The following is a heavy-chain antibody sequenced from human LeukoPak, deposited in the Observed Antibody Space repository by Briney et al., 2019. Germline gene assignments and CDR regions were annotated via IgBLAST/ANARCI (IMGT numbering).Heavy chain of an antibody. D-gene: IGHD3-10*01. CDR2: MYYTGST. Sequence: PSEALSLTCTVSGGFISSYHWSWIRQPPGKGLEWIGYMYYTGSTNYNPSLKRRVTISVDTSKSQFSLKLSSVTAADTAVYYCARTDLRVRGPLNYYYYGMDVWGQGTTVTVSS. CDR1: GGFISSYH. V-gene: IGHV4-59*01. J-gene: IGHJ6*02. CDR3: ARTDLRVRGPLNYYYYGMDV.